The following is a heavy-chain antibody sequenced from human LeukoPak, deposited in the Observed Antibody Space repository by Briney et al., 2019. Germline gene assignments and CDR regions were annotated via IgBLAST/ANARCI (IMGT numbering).Heavy chain of an antibody. CDR1: GFTFSSYA. D-gene: IGHD2-15*01. V-gene: IGHV3-23*01. CDR3: AKRPKVAATGSGYFDY. J-gene: IGHJ4*02. CDR2: ISGSGGSP. Sequence: GGSLRLSCAASGFTFSSYAMSWVRQAPGKGLEWVSAISGSGGSPYSADSVKGRFTISRDNSKNTLYLQMNSLRAEDTAVYYCAKRPKVAATGSGYFDYWGQGTLVTVSS.